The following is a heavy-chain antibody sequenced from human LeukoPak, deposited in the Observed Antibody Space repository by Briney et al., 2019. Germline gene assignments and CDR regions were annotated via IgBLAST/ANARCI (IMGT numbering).Heavy chain of an antibody. Sequence: GGSLRLSCAASGFTVSSNYMSWVRQAPGKGLEWVSVIYSGGSTYYADSVKGRFTISRDNAKNSLYLQMISLRAEDTAVYYCARAGTCGVNCYSKDYWGQGTLVTVSS. CDR3: ARAGTCGVNCYSKDY. CDR2: IYSGGST. D-gene: IGHD2-15*01. CDR1: GFTVSSNY. J-gene: IGHJ4*02. V-gene: IGHV3-53*01.